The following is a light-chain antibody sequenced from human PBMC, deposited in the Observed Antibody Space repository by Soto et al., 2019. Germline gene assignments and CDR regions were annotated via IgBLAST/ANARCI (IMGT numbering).Light chain of an antibody. J-gene: IGLJ1*01. CDR2: SSN. CDR3: AAWDDSLNGYV. V-gene: IGLV1-44*01. Sequence: PLLTYPRPRCGTPGQSVTISTSACRSNIGSTSVNRSPWSPGSAPNCLICSSNQRPSGGPDRFSGSKSGTSASLAISGLQSEDEADYYCAAWDDSLNGYVFGTGTKFTV. CDR1: RSNIGSTS.